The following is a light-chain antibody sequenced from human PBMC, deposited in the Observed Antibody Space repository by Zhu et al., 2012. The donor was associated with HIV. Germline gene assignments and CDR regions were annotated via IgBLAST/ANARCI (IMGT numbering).Light chain of an antibody. J-gene: IGKJ1*01. V-gene: IGKV3-20*01. CDR2: DTS. CDR3: QQYGSSPET. CDR1: QSVSSIY. Sequence: EIVLTQSPGTLSLSPGERATLSCRASQSVSSIYLAWYQHKPGQAPRLLIYDTSSRATGIPDRFSGSGSETDFTLTVSRLEPEDFAVYYCQQYGSSPETFGQGTKVEI.